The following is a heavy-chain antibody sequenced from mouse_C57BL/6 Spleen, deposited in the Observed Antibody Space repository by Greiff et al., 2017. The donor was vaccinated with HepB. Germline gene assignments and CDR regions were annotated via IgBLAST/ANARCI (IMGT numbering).Heavy chain of an antibody. CDR2: INPSSGYT. V-gene: IGHV1-4*01. CDR1: GYTFTSYT. Sequence: QVQLQQSGAELARPGASVKMSCKASGYTFTSYTMHWVKQRPGQGLEWIGYINPSSGYTKYNQKFKDKATLTADKSSSTAYMQLSSLTSEDSAVYYCARDGPSAYGYDVTWFAYWGQGTLVTVSA. J-gene: IGHJ3*01. D-gene: IGHD2-2*01. CDR3: ARDGPSAYGYDVTWFAY.